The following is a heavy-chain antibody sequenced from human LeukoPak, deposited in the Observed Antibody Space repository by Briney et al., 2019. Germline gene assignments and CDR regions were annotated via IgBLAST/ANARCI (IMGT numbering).Heavy chain of an antibody. Sequence: SGTLSLTCTVSGGSISSGDYYWSWVRQPPGKGLECIGYIYYSGSTYYNPSLKSRITTSVATSKNQFSLKLSSVTAADTAVYYCARVYSNYDAFDIWGQGTMVTVSS. J-gene: IGHJ3*02. CDR1: GGSISSGDYY. CDR2: IYYSGST. V-gene: IGHV4-30-4*08. CDR3: ARVYSNYDAFDI. D-gene: IGHD4-11*01.